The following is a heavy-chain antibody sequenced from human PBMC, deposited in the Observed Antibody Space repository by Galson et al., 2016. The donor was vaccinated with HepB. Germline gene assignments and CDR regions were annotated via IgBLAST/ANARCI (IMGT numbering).Heavy chain of an antibody. CDR3: ASGEIPFDY. Sequence: SLRLSCAVSGFSFSDSWMSWVRQAPGKGLEWVANINQDGNEKSSVDSLKGRFTISRDNANNSLYLQMNSLRAEDTAVYYCASGEIPFDYWGQGTTVTVSS. J-gene: IGHJ4*02. D-gene: IGHD2-21*01. CDR2: INQDGNEK. CDR1: GFSFSDSW. V-gene: IGHV3-7*01.